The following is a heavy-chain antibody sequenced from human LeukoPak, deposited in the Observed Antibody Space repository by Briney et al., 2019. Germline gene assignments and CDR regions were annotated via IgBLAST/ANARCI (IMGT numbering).Heavy chain of an antibody. V-gene: IGHV3-21*01. CDR3: ARGVPNYYYDSSGYYLLDY. J-gene: IGHJ4*02. D-gene: IGHD3-22*01. Sequence: SGGSLRLSCAASGFTFSSYSMNWVRQAPGKGLEWVSSISSSSSYIYHADSVKGRFTISRDNAKNSLYLQMNSLRAEDTAVYYCARGVPNYYYDSSGYYLLDYWGQGTLVTVSS. CDR2: ISSSSSYI. CDR1: GFTFSSYS.